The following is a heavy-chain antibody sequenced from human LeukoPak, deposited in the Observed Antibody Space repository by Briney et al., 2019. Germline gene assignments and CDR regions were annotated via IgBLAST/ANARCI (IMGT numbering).Heavy chain of an antibody. J-gene: IGHJ3*02. CDR1: GGSISSSSYY. CDR3: ASPSSSSLSGKDAFDI. D-gene: IGHD6-6*01. Sequence: SETLSLTCTVSGGSISSSSYYWGWIRQPPGKGLEWIGSIYYSGSTYYNPSLKSRVTISVDASKNQFSLKLSSVTAADTAVYYCASPSSSSLSGKDAFDIWGQGTMVTVSS. V-gene: IGHV4-39*01. CDR2: IYYSGST.